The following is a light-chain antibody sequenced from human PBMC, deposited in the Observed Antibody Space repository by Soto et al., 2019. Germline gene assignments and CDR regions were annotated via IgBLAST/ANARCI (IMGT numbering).Light chain of an antibody. V-gene: IGKV3-20*01. CDR3: QRFGTSPPWT. CDR2: GTS. CDR1: QGLSSSY. J-gene: IGKJ1*01. Sequence: EIVLTQSPGTLSLSPVERATLSCMASQGLSSSYLAWYQQKPGQAPRLLIYGTSIRATGIPDRFSGSGSGTDFTLTITRLEPEDFAVYYCQRFGTSPPWTFGQGTKVDIK.